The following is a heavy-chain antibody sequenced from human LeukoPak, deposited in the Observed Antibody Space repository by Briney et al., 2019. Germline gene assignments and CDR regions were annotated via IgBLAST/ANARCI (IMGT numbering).Heavy chain of an antibody. CDR3: RWYIRSNHYNMDV. CDR1: GFMFSNYW. D-gene: IGHD4-23*01. Sequence: GGSLRLSCAASGFMFSNYWMSWVRQAPGKGLKWVANIKQDGIEKHYVDSVKGRFTISRDNAKNSLYLQMNSLRAEDTAVYYCRWYIRSNHYNMDVWGQGITVTVSS. J-gene: IGHJ6*02. CDR2: IKQDGIEK. V-gene: IGHV3-7*01.